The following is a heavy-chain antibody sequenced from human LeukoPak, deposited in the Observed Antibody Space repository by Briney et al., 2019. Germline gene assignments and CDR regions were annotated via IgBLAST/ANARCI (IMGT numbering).Heavy chain of an antibody. Sequence: GGSLRLSCAASGFTFSSYSMNWVRQAPGKGLEWVSYISSSSSTIYYADSVKGRFTISRDNAKNSLYLQMYSLRAEDTAVYYCARDYYDSSGYYPHWGQGTLVTVSS. D-gene: IGHD3-22*01. V-gene: IGHV3-48*04. CDR2: ISSSSSTI. CDR1: GFTFSSYS. CDR3: ARDYYDSSGYYPH. J-gene: IGHJ4*02.